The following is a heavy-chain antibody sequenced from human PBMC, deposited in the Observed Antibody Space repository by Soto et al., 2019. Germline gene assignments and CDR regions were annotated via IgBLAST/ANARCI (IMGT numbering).Heavy chain of an antibody. J-gene: IGHJ6*02. CDR3: ARDRSYYYGSGSSGYYYGMDV. D-gene: IGHD3-10*01. CDR1: GYSFTSYD. V-gene: IGHV1-8*01. CDR2: MNPNTGNT. Sequence: QVQLVQSGAEVKKPGASVKVSCKASGYSFTSYDISWVRQATGQGLEWMGWMNPNTGNTGYAQKFQGRVTLTRDTSITTAYMELRSLRSEDTALYYCARDRSYYYGSGSSGYYYGMDVWGQGTTVTVSS.